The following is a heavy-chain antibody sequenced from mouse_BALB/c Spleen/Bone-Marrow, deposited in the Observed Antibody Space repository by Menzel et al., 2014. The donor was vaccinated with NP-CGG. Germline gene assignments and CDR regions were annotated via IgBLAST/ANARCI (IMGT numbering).Heavy chain of an antibody. Sequence: LVKTGASVKISCKASGYSFTGYYMHWVKQSHEKSLEWIGYISCYNGATSYNQKFKGKATFTVDTSSSTAYMQFNSLTSEDSAVYYCARGDGYYVDFDYWGQGTTLTVSS. V-gene: IGHV1S34*01. J-gene: IGHJ2*01. CDR1: GYSFTGYY. D-gene: IGHD2-3*01. CDR2: ISCYNGAT. CDR3: ARGDGYYVDFDY.